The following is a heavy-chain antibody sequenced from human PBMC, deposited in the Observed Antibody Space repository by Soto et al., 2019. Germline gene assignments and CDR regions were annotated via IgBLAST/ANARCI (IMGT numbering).Heavy chain of an antibody. CDR2: ISAYNGNT. D-gene: IGHD3-3*01. J-gene: IGHJ4*02. CDR3: ARDSPVYDFRSGYYINFDY. CDR1: GYTFTSYG. Sequence: GASVKVSCKASGYTFTSYGISWVRQAPGQGLEWMGWISAYNGNTNYAQKLQGRVTMTTDTSTSTAYMELRSLRSDDTAVYYCARDSPVYDFRSGYYINFDYWGQGTLVTV. V-gene: IGHV1-18*04.